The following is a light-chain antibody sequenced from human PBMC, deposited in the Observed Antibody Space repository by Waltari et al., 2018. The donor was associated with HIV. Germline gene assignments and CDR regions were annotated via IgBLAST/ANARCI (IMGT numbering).Light chain of an antibody. V-gene: IGLV2-11*01. Sequence: QSALTQPRSVSGSPGQSVPISCRGSSTDIGDYNYVSWYQQHPGQVPKLVIFDVSKRPSGVPDRFSGSKSVNTASLTISGLQAEDEADYYCCSYAGTYTWVFGGGTRLTVL. CDR3: CSYAGTYTWV. CDR2: DVS. CDR1: STDIGDYNY. J-gene: IGLJ2*01.